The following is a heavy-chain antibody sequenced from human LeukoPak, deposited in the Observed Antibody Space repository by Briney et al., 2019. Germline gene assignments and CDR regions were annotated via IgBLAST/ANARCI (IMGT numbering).Heavy chain of an antibody. CDR2: ISSSGSYI. CDR3: AKGDHYGDYVGLDY. J-gene: IGHJ4*02. V-gene: IGHV3-21*01. D-gene: IGHD4-17*01. CDR1: RFTFGSYS. Sequence: PGGSLRLSCAASRFTFGSYSMNWVRQAPGKGLEWVSSISSSGSYIYYADSVKGRFTISRDNAKNSLYLQMNSLRAEDTAVYYCAKGDHYGDYVGLDYWGQGTLVTVSS.